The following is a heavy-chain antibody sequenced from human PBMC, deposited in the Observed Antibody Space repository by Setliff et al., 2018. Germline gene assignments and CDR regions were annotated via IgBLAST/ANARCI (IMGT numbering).Heavy chain of an antibody. Sequence: SETLSLTCTVSGGSISSSSYYWGWIRQPPGKGLEWIGSISYSGSTYYNPPLKSRVTISVDTSKNQFSLKLSPVTAADTAVYYCARDRQYCSSTSCYTSYFYYYAMDIWGQGTTVTVSS. CDR1: GGSISSSSYY. CDR2: ISYSGST. D-gene: IGHD2-2*02. CDR3: ARDRQYCSSTSCYTSYFYYYAMDI. V-gene: IGHV4-39*02. J-gene: IGHJ6*02.